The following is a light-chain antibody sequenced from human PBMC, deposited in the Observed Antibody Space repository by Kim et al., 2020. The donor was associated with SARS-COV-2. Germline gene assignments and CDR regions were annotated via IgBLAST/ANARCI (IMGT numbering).Light chain of an antibody. CDR1: KLGDKY. Sequence: VSVSPGPTVTITCSGDKLGDKYSSWYQQQPGQAPVLVIYQDTKRPSGIPERFVGSNSGNTATLTISGAQAMDEADYYCQAWDNTWVFGGGTQLTVL. V-gene: IGLV3-1*01. CDR2: QDT. CDR3: QAWDNTWV. J-gene: IGLJ3*02.